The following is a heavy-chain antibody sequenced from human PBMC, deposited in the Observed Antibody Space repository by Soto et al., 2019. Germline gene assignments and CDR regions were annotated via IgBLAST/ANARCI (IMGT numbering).Heavy chain of an antibody. J-gene: IGHJ4*02. CDR2: ISYDGSNK. CDR1: GFTFSSYA. CDR3: ARELSYYDSSGSFDY. V-gene: IGHV3-30-3*01. D-gene: IGHD3-22*01. Sequence: GGSLRLSCAASGFTFSSYAMYWVRQAPGKGLEWVAVISYDGSNKYYADSVKGRFTISRDNSKNTLYLQMNSLRAEDTAVYYCARELSYYDSSGSFDYWGQGTLVTVSS.